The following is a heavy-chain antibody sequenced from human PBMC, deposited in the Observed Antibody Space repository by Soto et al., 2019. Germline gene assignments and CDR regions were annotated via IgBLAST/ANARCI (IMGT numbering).Heavy chain of an antibody. Sequence: EVQLVESGGGLVQPGGSLRLSCAASGFTFSRYDMHCVRHATGKGLEWVSAIGTGGDTYYPGSVKGRFTISRKNAKNSLYLQMNSLRAGDTAVYYCARAVGARPSWHFDLWGRGTLVTVSS. J-gene: IGHJ2*01. D-gene: IGHD1-26*01. CDR1: GFTFSRYD. CDR2: IGTGGDT. V-gene: IGHV3-13*01. CDR3: ARAVGARPSWHFDL.